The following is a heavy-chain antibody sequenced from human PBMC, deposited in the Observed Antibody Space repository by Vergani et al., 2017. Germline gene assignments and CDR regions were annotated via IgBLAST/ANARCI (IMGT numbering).Heavy chain of an antibody. CDR3: ARVDAKQWLRKNWYFDL. V-gene: IGHV1-58*02. CDR2: IVVGSGNT. CDR1: GFTFTSSA. D-gene: IGHD6-19*01. Sequence: QMQLVQSGPEVKKPGTSVKVSCKASGFTFTSSAMQWVRQARGQRLEWIGWIVVGSGNTNYAQKFQERVTITRDMSTSTAYMELSSLRSEDTAVYYCARVDAKQWLRKNWYFDLWGRGTLVTVSS. J-gene: IGHJ2*01.